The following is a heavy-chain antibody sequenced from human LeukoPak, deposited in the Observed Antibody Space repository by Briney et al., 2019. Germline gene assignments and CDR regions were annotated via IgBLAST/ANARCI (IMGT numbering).Heavy chain of an antibody. CDR1: GFTFSTYN. Sequence: GVSLRLLCAASGFTFSTYNMNWVRQAPGKGLEWVLSITSSSSYTLYADSGKGRFTISRDNAKSSLYLQMNSLRAEDTAIYYCARDPYNGNYGDSYYYYMDVWGKGTTVTISS. CDR2: ITSSSSYT. V-gene: IGHV3-21*01. D-gene: IGHD1-26*01. CDR3: ARDPYNGNYGDSYYYYMDV. J-gene: IGHJ6*03.